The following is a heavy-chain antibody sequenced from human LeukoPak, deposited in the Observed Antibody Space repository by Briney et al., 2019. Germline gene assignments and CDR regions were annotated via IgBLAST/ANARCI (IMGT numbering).Heavy chain of an antibody. J-gene: IGHJ4*02. CDR2: IYWNNDN. CDR1: GFSLTTSGVG. CDR3: AHYGDYRFLYYFDY. D-gene: IGHD4-17*01. V-gene: IGHV2-5*01. Sequence: GSGPTLVKPTQTLTLTCTFSGFSLTTSGVGVGWIRQPPGKALEWLALIYWNNDNRYNPSLKTRLTITKDTSKNQVVLIVANMDPVDTATYYCAHYGDYRFLYYFDYWGQGTPVTVSS.